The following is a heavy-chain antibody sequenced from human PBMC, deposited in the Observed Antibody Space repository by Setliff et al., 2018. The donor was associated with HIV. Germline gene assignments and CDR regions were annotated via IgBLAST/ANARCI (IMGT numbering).Heavy chain of an antibody. CDR3: ARDRAHYYDSSGQMPFDI. Sequence: SVKVSCKASGGTFSSYAIGWVRQAPGQGLEWMGGIIPIFGTANYAQKFQGRVTITTDESTSTAYMELSSLRSEDTAVYYCARDRAHYYDSSGQMPFDIWGQGTMVTVSS. J-gene: IGHJ3*02. D-gene: IGHD3-22*01. CDR2: IIPIFGTA. V-gene: IGHV1-69*05. CDR1: GGTFSSYA.